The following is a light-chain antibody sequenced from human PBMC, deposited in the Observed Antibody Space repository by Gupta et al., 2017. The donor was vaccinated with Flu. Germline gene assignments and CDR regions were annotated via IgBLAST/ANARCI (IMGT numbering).Light chain of an antibody. J-gene: IGLJ1*01. CDR3: YSYATSGIRL. CDR1: SSDIGSYAV. CDR2: EGS. V-gene: IGLV2-23*01. Sequence: QSPLNQPASASRYPGQSITISCTETSSDIGSYAVVSWYQQHPRKAPKIIIYEGSMRPSGVSYRFSGSKSCNTASLTISGLQAEDEADYYCYSYATSGIRLFGTGTKVTVL.